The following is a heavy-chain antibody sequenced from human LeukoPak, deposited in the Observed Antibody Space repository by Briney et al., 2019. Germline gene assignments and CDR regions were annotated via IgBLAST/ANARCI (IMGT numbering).Heavy chain of an antibody. V-gene: IGHV3-33*01. CDR3: ARERYSSSSPFEY. D-gene: IGHD6-6*01. J-gene: IGHJ4*02. Sequence: PGGSLRLSCAASGFTFSSYGMHWVRQAPGKGLEWVAVIWYDGSNKYYADSVKGRFTISRDNSKNTLYLQMNSLRAEDTAVYYCARERYSSSSPFEYWGQGTLVTVSS. CDR2: IWYDGSNK. CDR1: GFTFSSYG.